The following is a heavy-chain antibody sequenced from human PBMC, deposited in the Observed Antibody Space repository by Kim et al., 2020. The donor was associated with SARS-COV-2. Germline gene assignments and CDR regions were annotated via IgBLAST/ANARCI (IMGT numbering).Heavy chain of an antibody. J-gene: IGHJ6*02. CDR3: ATWGAFESHYGMDV. CDR2: IIPIFGTA. CDR1: GGTFSSYA. Sequence: SVKVSCKASGGTFSSYAISWVRQAPGQGLEWMGGIIPIFGTANYAQKFQGRVTITADESTSTAYMELSSLRSEDTAVYYCATWGAFESHYGMDVWGQGTTVTVSS. D-gene: IGHD1-26*01. V-gene: IGHV1-69*13.